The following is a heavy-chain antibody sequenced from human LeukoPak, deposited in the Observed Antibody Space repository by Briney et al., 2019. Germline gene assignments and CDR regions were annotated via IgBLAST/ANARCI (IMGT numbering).Heavy chain of an antibody. Sequence: ASVKVSCKASGYTFTNYGTSWVRQAPGQGLEWMGWISAYNGNTNYAQKLQGRVTMTTDTSTSTAYMELRSLRSDDTAVYYCAREALRYFDWLRDAFDIWGQGTMVTVSS. CDR3: AREALRYFDWLRDAFDI. CDR1: GYTFTNYG. CDR2: ISAYNGNT. D-gene: IGHD3-9*01. V-gene: IGHV1-18*01. J-gene: IGHJ3*02.